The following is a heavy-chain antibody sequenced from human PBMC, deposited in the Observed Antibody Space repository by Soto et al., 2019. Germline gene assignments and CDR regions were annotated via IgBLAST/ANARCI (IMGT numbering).Heavy chain of an antibody. Sequence: QIQLVQSGAEMKKPGASVKVSCKASGYTFTNYAMHWVRQAPGQRLEWMGRINTANGDTIYSQNFQGRVTITRDTSASTVYLALSSMSFDDTDVYYCGRGQATLDTWGKGTLVTVSS. CDR2: INTANGDT. CDR3: GRGQATLDT. J-gene: IGHJ5*02. V-gene: IGHV1-3*04. CDR1: GYTFTNYA.